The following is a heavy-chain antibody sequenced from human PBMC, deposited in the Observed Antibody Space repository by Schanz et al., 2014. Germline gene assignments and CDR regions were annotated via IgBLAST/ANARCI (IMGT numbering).Heavy chain of an antibody. CDR1: GFTFSAYG. V-gene: IGHV3-30*02. CDR2: IWYDGNNK. J-gene: IGHJ4*02. Sequence: VQLVESGGGLVKPGGSLRLSCAASGFTFSAYGMHWVRQAPGKGLEWVAVIWYDGNNKYYADSVKGRFTISRDNSKNTVYLQMNSLRAEDTAVYYCAKEESPPSLVDYWGQGTLVTVSS. CDR3: AKEESPPSLVDY.